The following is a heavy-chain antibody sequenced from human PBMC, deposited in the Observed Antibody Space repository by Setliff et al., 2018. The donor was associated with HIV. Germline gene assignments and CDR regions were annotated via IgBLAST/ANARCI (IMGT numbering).Heavy chain of an antibody. CDR1: GGTLSKYA. J-gene: IGHJ4*02. V-gene: IGHV1-69*13. CDR2: IIPIFGTA. D-gene: IGHD1-1*01. Sequence: SVKVSCKASGGTLSKYAIIWVRQAPGQGLEWMGGIIPIFGTANYAQNFQGRVTITADESTNTAYMELSSLRSEDTPVYYCATALTANWKFEPHFDYWGQGTLVTVSS. CDR3: ATALTANWKFEPHFDY.